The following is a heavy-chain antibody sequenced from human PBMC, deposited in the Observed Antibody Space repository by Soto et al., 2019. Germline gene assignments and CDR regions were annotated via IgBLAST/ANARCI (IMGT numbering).Heavy chain of an antibody. J-gene: IGHJ4*02. CDR3: AKPAVGYCTDGVCTPFYDY. Sequence: GGSLRLSCAASGVTFPRYAMSWVRQTPEKGLEWVSTISGSGDSTYYADSVKGRFTISRDNSKNTLSLQMNSLRAEDTAVYYCAKPAVGYCTDGVCTPFYDYWGQGTLVTVSS. CDR2: ISGSGDST. V-gene: IGHV3-23*01. CDR1: GVTFPRYA. D-gene: IGHD2-8*01.